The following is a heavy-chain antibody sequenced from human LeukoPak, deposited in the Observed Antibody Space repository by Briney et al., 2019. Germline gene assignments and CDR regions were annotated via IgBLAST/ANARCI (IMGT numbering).Heavy chain of an antibody. Sequence: GGSLRLSCAASGFTFSSYSMNWVRQAPGKGLEWISYITTSGGAKNYADSVKGRFTISRDNAENSLYLQMSSLRAEDTAVYYCARAKVIQSITHMDVWGQGTTVTVSS. CDR1: GFTFSSYS. J-gene: IGHJ6*02. CDR3: ARAKVIQSITHMDV. V-gene: IGHV3-48*01. CDR2: ITTSGGAK. D-gene: IGHD2/OR15-2a*01.